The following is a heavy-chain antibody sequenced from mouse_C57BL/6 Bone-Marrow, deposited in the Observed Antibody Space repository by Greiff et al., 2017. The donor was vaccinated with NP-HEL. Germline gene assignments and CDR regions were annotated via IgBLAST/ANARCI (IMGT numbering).Heavy chain of an antibody. CDR2: IHPNSGST. J-gene: IGHJ1*03. CDR3: ARGDYFLSDFDV. CDR1: GYTFTSYW. D-gene: IGHD2-13*01. Sequence: QVQLQQPGAELVKPGASVKLSCKASGYTFTSYWMHWVKQRPGQGLEWIGMIHPNSGSTNYNEKFKSKATLTVDKSSSEAYMQLSSLTSEDSAVYYCARGDYFLSDFDVWGTGTTVTVSS. V-gene: IGHV1-64*01.